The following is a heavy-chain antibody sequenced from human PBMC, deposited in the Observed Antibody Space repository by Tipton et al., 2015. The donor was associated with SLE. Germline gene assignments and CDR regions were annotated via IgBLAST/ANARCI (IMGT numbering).Heavy chain of an antibody. CDR2: ISASGTYI. CDR1: GFTFSSYS. V-gene: IGHV3-21*04. CDR3: ARSLESAYGPFDF. Sequence: SLRLSCAASGFTFSSYSMNWVRQAPGKGLEWVSSISASGTYIYYADSVKGRFTISRDNAKNSLYLQMNSLRGEDTAVYYCARSLESAYGPFDFWGQGTLVTVSS. D-gene: IGHD5-12*01. J-gene: IGHJ4*02.